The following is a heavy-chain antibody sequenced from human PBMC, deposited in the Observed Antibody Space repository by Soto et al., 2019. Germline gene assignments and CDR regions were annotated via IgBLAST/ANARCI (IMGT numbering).Heavy chain of an antibody. V-gene: IGHV1-18*01. CDR2: IGAYNGNT. D-gene: IGHD3-16*01. J-gene: IGHJ6*02. CDR3: ARDGALGENYQYYGMDV. CDR1: GYTFTSYG. Sequence: QVQLVQSGAEVKKPGASVKVSCKASGYTFTSYGISWVRQAPGQGLEWMGWIGAYNGNTNYAEKLQGRVTMTTETTTRTAYMDLRSLRYDDTPVYYCARDGALGENYQYYGMDVWGQGTTVTVS.